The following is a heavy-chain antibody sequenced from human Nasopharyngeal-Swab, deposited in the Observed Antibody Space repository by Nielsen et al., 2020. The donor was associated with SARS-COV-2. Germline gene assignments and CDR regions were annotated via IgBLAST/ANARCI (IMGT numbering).Heavy chain of an antibody. V-gene: IGHV4-4*02. CDR2: IYHSGST. Sequence: WIRQPPGKGLEWIGGIYHSGSTNYNPSLKSRVTISVDKSKNQFSLKLSSVTAADTAVYYCAGAVAGTGWDYWGQGTLVTVSS. D-gene: IGHD6-19*01. CDR3: AGAVAGTGWDY. J-gene: IGHJ4*02.